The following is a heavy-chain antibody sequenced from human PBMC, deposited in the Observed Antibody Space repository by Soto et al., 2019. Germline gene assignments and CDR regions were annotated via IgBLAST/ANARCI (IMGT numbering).Heavy chain of an antibody. CDR1: GYSFTSYW. Sequence: GESLKISCKGSGYSFTSYWIGWVRQMPGKGLEWMGIICPGDSDTRYSPSFQGQVTISADKSISTAYLQWSSLKASDTAMYYCAIHEDGYNSFARIDVRAQRTTVTGSS. D-gene: IGHD5-12*01. CDR2: ICPGDSDT. V-gene: IGHV5-51*01. CDR3: AIHEDGYNSFARIDV. J-gene: IGHJ6*02.